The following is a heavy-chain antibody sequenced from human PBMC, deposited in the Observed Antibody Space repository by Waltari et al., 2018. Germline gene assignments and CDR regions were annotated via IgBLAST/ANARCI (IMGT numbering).Heavy chain of an antibody. J-gene: IGHJ6*02. Sequence: QVQLVESGGGVVQPGGSLRLSCAASGFTFSSYGMHWVRQAPGKGLEWVAFIRYDGSNKYYADSVKGRFTISRDNSKNTLYLQMNSLRAEDTAVYYCANPGIAAAGDYYYYYGMDVWGQGTTVTVSS. CDR2: IRYDGSNK. CDR1: GFTFSSYG. D-gene: IGHD6-13*01. V-gene: IGHV3-30*02. CDR3: ANPGIAAAGDYYYYYGMDV.